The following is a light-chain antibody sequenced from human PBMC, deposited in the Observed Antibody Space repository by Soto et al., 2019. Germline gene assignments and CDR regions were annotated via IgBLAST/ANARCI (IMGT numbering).Light chain of an antibody. V-gene: IGKV3-20*01. Sequence: SVLAQSPGTLSLSPGERATLSCRGSQSVSSTYLAWYQQKPGQAPRLLIYGASSRATVIPDRFSGSGSGTDFTLTISRLEPEDFAVYYCQQYGGSPLWTFGQGTKVDIK. CDR3: QQYGGSPLWT. CDR2: GAS. CDR1: QSVSSTY. J-gene: IGKJ1*01.